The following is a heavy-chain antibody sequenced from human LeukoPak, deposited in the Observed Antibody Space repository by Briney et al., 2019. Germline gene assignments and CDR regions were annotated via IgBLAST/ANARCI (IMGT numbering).Heavy chain of an antibody. Sequence: SETLSLTCTVSGGSITSSGLYWGWIRQPSGKGLERIASIFYSGNTAYNPSLKSRVTISVDTSKNQFSLTLTSVTAADTAVYYCAREALYSYAFFDYWGQGTQVTVSS. D-gene: IGHD5-18*01. CDR3: AREALYSYAFFDY. CDR1: GGSITSSGLY. V-gene: IGHV4-39*07. CDR2: IFYSGNT. J-gene: IGHJ4*02.